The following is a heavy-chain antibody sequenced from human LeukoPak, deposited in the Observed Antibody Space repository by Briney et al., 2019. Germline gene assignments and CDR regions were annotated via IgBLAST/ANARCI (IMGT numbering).Heavy chain of an antibody. CDR3: AVTLYGSGSYYNFDY. V-gene: IGHV4-61*01. CDR2: IYYSGST. Sequence: SETLSLTCTVSGGSVSSGSYYWSWIRQSPGKGLEWIGYIYYSGSTNYNPSLKSRVTISVNTSKNQFSLKLSSVTAADTAVYYCAVTLYGSGSYYNFDYWGQGTLVTVSS. CDR1: GGSVSSGSYY. D-gene: IGHD3-10*01. J-gene: IGHJ4*02.